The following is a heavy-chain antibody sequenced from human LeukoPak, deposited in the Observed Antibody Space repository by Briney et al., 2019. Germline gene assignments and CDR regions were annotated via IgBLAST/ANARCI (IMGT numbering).Heavy chain of an antibody. V-gene: IGHV3-7*01. CDR2: IKQDGSVK. J-gene: IGHJ4*02. CDR1: GFTFNTYW. D-gene: IGHD1-26*01. CDR3: ARDVSGSLDY. Sequence: PGGSMRLSCAASGFTFNTYWMAWVRRAPGKWLEWLANIKQDGSVKNYVDSVKGRFTISRDDAKNSVYLQMNSLKTEDTAVYYCARDVSGSLDYWGKGTLVTVSA.